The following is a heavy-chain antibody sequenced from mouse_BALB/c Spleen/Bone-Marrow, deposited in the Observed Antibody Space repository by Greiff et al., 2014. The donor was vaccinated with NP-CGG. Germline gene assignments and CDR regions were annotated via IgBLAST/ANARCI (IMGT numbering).Heavy chain of an antibody. V-gene: IGHV1-5*01. Sequence: VQLQQSGTVLARPGASLRMSCKASGYTFTNYWINWIKQRPGQGLEWIGAIYPGNNDAKYTQKFKAKAKLTAVTPTSTADMELSSLTNEDSAVYYCARNWDWVFAYWGQGTLVTVSA. CDR2: IYPGNNDA. J-gene: IGHJ3*01. CDR1: GYTFTNYW. CDR3: ARNWDWVFAY. D-gene: IGHD4-1*01.